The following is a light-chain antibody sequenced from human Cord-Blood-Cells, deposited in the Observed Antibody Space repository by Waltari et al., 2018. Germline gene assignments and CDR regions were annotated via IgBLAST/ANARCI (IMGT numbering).Light chain of an antibody. Sequence: EIVLTQSPGTPSLSPGERATLSCRASQSVSSSYLAWYQQKPGQAPRLPIYGASSRATGIPDRFSGSGSGTDFTLTISRLEPEDFAVYYCQQYGSSPYTFGQGTKLEIK. CDR1: QSVSSSY. CDR2: GAS. CDR3: QQYGSSPYT. V-gene: IGKV3-20*01. J-gene: IGKJ2*01.